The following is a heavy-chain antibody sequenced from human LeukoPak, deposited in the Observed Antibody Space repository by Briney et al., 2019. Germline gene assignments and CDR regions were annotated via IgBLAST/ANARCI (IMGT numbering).Heavy chain of an antibody. D-gene: IGHD2-2*01. J-gene: IGHJ4*02. CDR2: IYYSGST. CDR1: GGSISSGDYY. CDR3: ARVRPELGYCSSTSCSDY. V-gene: IGHV4-30-4*08. Sequence: SQTLSLTCTVSGGSISSGDYYWSWIRQPPGKGLEWIGYIYYSGSTYYNPSLKSRVTISVDTSKNQFSLKLSSVTAADTAVYYCARVRPELGYCSSTSCSDYWGQGTLVTVSS.